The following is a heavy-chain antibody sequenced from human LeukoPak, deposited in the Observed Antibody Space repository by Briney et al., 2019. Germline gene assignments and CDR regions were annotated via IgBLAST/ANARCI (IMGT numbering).Heavy chain of an antibody. J-gene: IGHJ4*02. CDR3: ARGARMTFDY. V-gene: IGHV4-31*03. CDR2: ISDGGSP. D-gene: IGHD4/OR15-4a*01. Sequence: PSQTLSLTCTVSGGSISSGVYYWSWIRQHPGKGLEWVGYISDGGSPYYNPSLKSRVTVSVDTSKSQFSLKVSSVTAADTAVYYCARGARMTFDYWGQGTLVTVSS. CDR1: GGSISSGVYY.